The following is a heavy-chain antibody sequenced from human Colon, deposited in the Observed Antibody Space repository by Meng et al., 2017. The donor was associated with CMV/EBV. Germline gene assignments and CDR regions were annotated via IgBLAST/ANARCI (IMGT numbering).Heavy chain of an antibody. CDR2: ITSSGSTT. V-gene: IGHV3-48*03. Sequence: GESLKISCVASGFSISRYEMNWVRQAPGKGLEWLTYITSSGSTTHYADSVKGRFTISRDNAKNSLYLQMNSLRAEDTAVYYCARDSCSSTSCYYYWGQGTLVTVSS. D-gene: IGHD2-2*01. J-gene: IGHJ4*02. CDR3: ARDSCSSTSCYYY. CDR1: GFSISRYE.